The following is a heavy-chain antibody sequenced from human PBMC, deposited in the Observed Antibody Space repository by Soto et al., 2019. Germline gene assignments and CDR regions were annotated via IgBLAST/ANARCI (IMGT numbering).Heavy chain of an antibody. CDR3: ARRRYRGNVARYYGMDV. D-gene: IGHD3-9*01. CDR2: IYYSGST. Sequence: QLQLQESGPGLVKPSETLSLTCTVSGGSISSSSYYWGWIRQPPGKGLEWIGSIYYSGSTYYNPSLKSRVTISVDTSKNQFSLKLSSVTAADTAVYYCARRRYRGNVARYYGMDVWGQGTTVTVSS. V-gene: IGHV4-39*01. J-gene: IGHJ6*02. CDR1: GGSISSSSYY.